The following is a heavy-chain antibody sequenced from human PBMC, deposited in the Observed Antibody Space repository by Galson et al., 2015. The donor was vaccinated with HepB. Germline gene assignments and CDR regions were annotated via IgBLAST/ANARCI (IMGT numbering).Heavy chain of an antibody. J-gene: IGHJ4*02. Sequence: SLRLCCAASGLTVNSNYMTWVRQAPGKGLEWVSIIYSDNTYYADSVKGRFTISRDSSENTLFLQMSSLGAEDTAVYFCAAGIAKKYYFDYWGQGTLVTVSS. CDR2: IYSDNT. CDR1: GLTVNSNY. D-gene: IGHD6-13*01. CDR3: AAGIAKKYYFDY. V-gene: IGHV3-66*01.